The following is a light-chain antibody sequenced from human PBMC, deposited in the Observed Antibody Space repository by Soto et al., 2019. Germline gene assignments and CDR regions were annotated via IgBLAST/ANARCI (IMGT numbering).Light chain of an antibody. CDR3: QQYNGYPYT. Sequence: DIQMTQSPSTLSASVGDRVTITCRASQSISNWSAWYQQKPGKAPKLLIYKASNLESGVPSRFSGSGSGPEFTLTISSVQPGDFATYYCQQYNGYPYTFGQGTKLEIK. CDR1: QSISNW. CDR2: KAS. J-gene: IGKJ2*01. V-gene: IGKV1-5*03.